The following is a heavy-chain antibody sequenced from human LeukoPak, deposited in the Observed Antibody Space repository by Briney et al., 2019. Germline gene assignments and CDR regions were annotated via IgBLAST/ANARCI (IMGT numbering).Heavy chain of an antibody. CDR2: IYPGDSDT. CDR1: GYSFTSYW. CDR3: ARPYGSGIPRGAFDI. Sequence: GESLKISCKGSGYSFTSYWIGWVRQMPGKGLEWMGIIYPGDSDTRYSPSFQGQVTISADKSISTAYLQWSSLKASDTAMYYCARPYGSGIPRGAFDIWGQGTMVTVSS. D-gene: IGHD3-10*01. J-gene: IGHJ3*02. V-gene: IGHV5-51*01.